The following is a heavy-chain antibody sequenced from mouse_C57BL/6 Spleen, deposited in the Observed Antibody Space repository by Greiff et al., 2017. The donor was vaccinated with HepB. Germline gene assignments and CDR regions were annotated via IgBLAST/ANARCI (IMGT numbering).Heavy chain of an antibody. CDR1: GFTFSSYA. CDR2: ISDGGSYT. Sequence: DVHLVESGGGLVKPGGSLKLSCAASGFTFSSYAMSWVRQTPEKRLEWVATISDGGSYTYYPDNVKGRFTISRDNAKNNLYLQMSHLKSEDTAMYYCARTGFAYWGQGTLVTVSA. V-gene: IGHV5-4*01. CDR3: ARTGFAY. J-gene: IGHJ3*01.